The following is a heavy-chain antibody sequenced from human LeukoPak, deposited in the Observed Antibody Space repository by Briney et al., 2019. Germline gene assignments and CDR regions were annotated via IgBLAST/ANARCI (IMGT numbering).Heavy chain of an antibody. J-gene: IGHJ4*02. CDR2: ISYDGSNK. CDR3: ARDGGGSGDNLLYYFHY. Sequence: GGSLRLSCAASGFTFSPYAMHWVSQAPGKGLEWVAVISYDGSNKYYADSVKGRFTISRDNSKNTLYLQMNSLRPEDTAVYYCARDGGGSGDNLLYYFHYWGQGTLVTVSS. V-gene: IGHV3-30-3*01. D-gene: IGHD3-16*01. CDR1: GFTFSPYA.